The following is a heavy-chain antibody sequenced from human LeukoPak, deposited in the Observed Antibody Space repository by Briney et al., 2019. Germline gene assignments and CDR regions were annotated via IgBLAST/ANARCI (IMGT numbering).Heavy chain of an antibody. CDR3: ARAGGLRIAVAPIDC. Sequence: PGGSLRLSCAASGFTFSSYSMNWVRQAPGKGLEWVSSISSSSSYIYYADSVKGRFTISRDNAKNSLYLQMNSLRAGDTAVYYCARAGGLRIAVAPIDCWGQGTLVTVSS. J-gene: IGHJ4*02. CDR1: GFTFSSYS. CDR2: ISSSSSYI. D-gene: IGHD6-19*01. V-gene: IGHV3-21*01.